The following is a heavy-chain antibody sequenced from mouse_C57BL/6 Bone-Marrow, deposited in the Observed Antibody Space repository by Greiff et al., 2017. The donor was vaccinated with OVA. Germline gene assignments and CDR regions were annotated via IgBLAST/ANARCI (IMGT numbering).Heavy chain of an antibody. CDR3: ARGKGLRRRGAYFDY. CDR1: GYAFSSSW. D-gene: IGHD2-4*01. CDR2: IYPGDGDT. J-gene: IGHJ2*01. V-gene: IGHV1-82*01. Sequence: VQLQQSGPELVKPGASVKISCKASGYAFSSSWMNWVKQRPGKGLEWIGRIYPGDGDTNYNGKFKGKATLTADKSSSTAYMQLSSLTSEDSAVYFCARGKGLRRRGAYFDYWGQGTTLTVSS.